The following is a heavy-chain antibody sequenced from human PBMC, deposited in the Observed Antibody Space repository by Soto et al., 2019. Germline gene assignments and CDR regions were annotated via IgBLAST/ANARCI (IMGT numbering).Heavy chain of an antibody. V-gene: IGHV3-48*01. Sequence: GGSLRTLLCSLWIHLSSYSMNWVRQAPGKGLEWVSYISSSSSTIYYADSVKGRFTISRDNAKNSLYLQMNSLRAEDTAVYYCASSYGDYESTPIWAQGTLVTVSS. CDR2: ISSSSSTI. D-gene: IGHD4-17*01. CDR3: ASSYGDYESTPI. CDR1: IHLSSYS. J-gene: IGHJ4*02.